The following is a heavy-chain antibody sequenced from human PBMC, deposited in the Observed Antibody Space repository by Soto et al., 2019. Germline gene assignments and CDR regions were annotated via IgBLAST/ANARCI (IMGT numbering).Heavy chain of an antibody. D-gene: IGHD5-18*01. Sequence: QVQLVQSGAEVKKPGASVKVSCKASGYTFTSYDINWVRQATGQGLEWMGWMNPNSGNTGYAQKFQGRVTMTRNTSISTAYMELSSLRSEDTAVYYCARGSYSYAPRYYYGMDVWGQGTTVTVSS. J-gene: IGHJ6*02. CDR3: ARGSYSYAPRYYYGMDV. CDR1: GYTFTSYD. V-gene: IGHV1-8*01. CDR2: MNPNSGNT.